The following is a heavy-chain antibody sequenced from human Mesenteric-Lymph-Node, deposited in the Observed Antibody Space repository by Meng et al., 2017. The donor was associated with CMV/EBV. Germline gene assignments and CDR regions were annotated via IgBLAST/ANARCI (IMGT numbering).Heavy chain of an antibody. J-gene: IGHJ6*02. CDR1: GFTFSSYA. Sequence: GGSLRLSCAASGFTFSSYAMHWVRQAPGKGLEWVAVISYDGSNKYYADSVKGRFAISRDNSKNTLYLQMNSLRAEDTAVYYCARDIVVVPAALRLSYYYYYGMDVWGQGTTVTVSS. CDR2: ISYDGSNK. D-gene: IGHD2-2*02. V-gene: IGHV3-30*09. CDR3: ARDIVVVPAALRLSYYYYYGMDV.